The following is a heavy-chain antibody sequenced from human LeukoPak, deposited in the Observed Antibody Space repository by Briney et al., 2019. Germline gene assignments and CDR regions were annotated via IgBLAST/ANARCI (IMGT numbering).Heavy chain of an antibody. D-gene: IGHD3-22*01. Sequence: GASLRLSCAASGFTFSSYAMSWVRQAPGKGLEWGSAISGSGGSTYYADSVKGRFTISRDNSKNTLYLQMNSLRAEDTAVYYCAKAGAMIVVVSHYFFDYWGQGTLVTVSS. CDR1: GFTFSSYA. CDR2: ISGSGGST. CDR3: AKAGAMIVVVSHYFFDY. J-gene: IGHJ4*02. V-gene: IGHV3-23*01.